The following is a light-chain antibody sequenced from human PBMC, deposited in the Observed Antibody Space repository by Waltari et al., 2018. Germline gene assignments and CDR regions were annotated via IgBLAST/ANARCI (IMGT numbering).Light chain of an antibody. CDR2: GAS. CDR3: QQYGSSPYT. Sequence: ESVLTQSPGTLSLSPGERVTLSCRASQTIKSSHLAWYQQKAGQAPRRLIYGASSRATGIPDRFSGGGSGTDFTLTINRLQPEDFAVYHCQQYGSSPYTFGQGTKLAIK. V-gene: IGKV3-20*01. CDR1: QTIKSSH. J-gene: IGKJ2*01.